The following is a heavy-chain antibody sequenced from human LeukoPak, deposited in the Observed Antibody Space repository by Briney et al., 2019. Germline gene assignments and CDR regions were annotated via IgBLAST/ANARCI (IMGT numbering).Heavy chain of an antibody. CDR3: ARGGASADARRFDP. CDR2: LNPKSGNT. V-gene: IGHV1-8*01. J-gene: IGHJ5*02. CDR1: GYIFTSYD. D-gene: IGHD6-13*01. Sequence: ASVKVSCKASGYIFTSYDINWVRQATGQGLEWMGWLNPKSGNTGYAQGFQGRLTITSNTSTSTVFMELGSLRSEDTAVYYCARGGASADARRFDPRGQGTLVTVSS.